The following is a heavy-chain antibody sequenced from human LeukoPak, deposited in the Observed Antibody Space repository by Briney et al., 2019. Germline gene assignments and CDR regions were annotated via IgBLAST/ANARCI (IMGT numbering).Heavy chain of an antibody. CDR1: GGSISSYY. CDR2: IYTSGST. J-gene: IGHJ4*02. CDR3: ARGSMRTRSADKNSGGWYFDY. V-gene: IGHV4-4*07. Sequence: KPSETLSLTCTVSGGSISSYYWSWIRQPAGKGLEWIGRIYTSGSTDYNPSLKSRVTISVDKAKNQFSLKLSSVTAAATAVYYCARGSMRTRSADKNSGGWYFDYWGQGTLVTVSS. D-gene: IGHD6-19*01.